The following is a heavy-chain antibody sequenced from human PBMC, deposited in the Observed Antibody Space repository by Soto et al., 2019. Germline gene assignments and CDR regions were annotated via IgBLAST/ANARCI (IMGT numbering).Heavy chain of an antibody. D-gene: IGHD2-2*01. V-gene: IGHV5-10-1*01. CDR2: IDPSDSYV. CDR1: GYSFTAYW. J-gene: IGHJ4*02. Sequence: GESLKISCQASGYSFTAYWITWVRQMPGKGLEWMATIDPSDSYVDYSPSFRGHVTFSVDRSITTVYLQWNSLKASDSAMYFCTKRASPSSCHFHFWGKGALVTVSS. CDR3: TKRASPSSCHFHF.